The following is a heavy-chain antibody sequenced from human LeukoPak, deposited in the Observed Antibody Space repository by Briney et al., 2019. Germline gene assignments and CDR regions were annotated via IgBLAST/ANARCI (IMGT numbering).Heavy chain of an antibody. V-gene: IGHV3-64D*06. CDR3: LKDLYKGDSSSWYYFHY. CDR2: ISANGGST. CDR1: GFIISNYA. J-gene: IGHJ4*02. D-gene: IGHD6-13*01. Sequence: GGSLRLSCSASGFIISNYAMHWVRQAPGKGLEYLSAISANGGSTYYADSVKGRVTISRDNSRNTLYLQMSSLRAEDTAIYHCLKDLYKGDSSSWYYFHYWGQGTLVTVSS.